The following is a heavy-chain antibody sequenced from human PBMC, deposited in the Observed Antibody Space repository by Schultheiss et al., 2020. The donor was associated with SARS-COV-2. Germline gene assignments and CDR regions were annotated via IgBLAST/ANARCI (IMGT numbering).Heavy chain of an antibody. CDR3: AKGPKYSSGWYGDYYYYYYMDV. Sequence: GGSLRLSCAASGFTFDDYAMHWVRQAPGKGLEWVSGISWNSGSIGYADSVKGRFTISRDNAKNTLYLQMNSLRAEDTAVYYCAKGPKYSSGWYGDYYYYYYMDVWGKGTTVTVSS. J-gene: IGHJ6*03. V-gene: IGHV3-9*01. CDR1: GFTFDDYA. D-gene: IGHD6-19*01. CDR2: ISWNSGSI.